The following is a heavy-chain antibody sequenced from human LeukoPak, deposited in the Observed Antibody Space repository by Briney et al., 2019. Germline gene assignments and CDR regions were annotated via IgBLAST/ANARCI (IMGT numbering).Heavy chain of an antibody. Sequence: GGSLRLSCTASGFTFGDYAMSWCRQAPGKGLEWVGFIRSKAYGGTTEYAASVKGRFTISRDDSKSIAYLQMNSLKTEDTAVYYCTRGRSVDTAMVPCYWGQGTLVTVSS. CDR3: TRGRSVDTAMVPCY. V-gene: IGHV3-49*03. CDR1: GFTFGDYA. CDR2: IRSKAYGGTT. D-gene: IGHD5-18*01. J-gene: IGHJ4*02.